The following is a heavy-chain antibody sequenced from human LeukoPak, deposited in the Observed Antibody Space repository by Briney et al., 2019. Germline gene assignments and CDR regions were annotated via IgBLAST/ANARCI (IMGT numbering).Heavy chain of an antibody. J-gene: IGHJ1*01. Sequence: PGGSLRLYCAASGFTLSSYWMHWVRQAPGKGLVWVSRIKSDGRTNYADSVKGRFTIPRDNAKNTVSLQMNSLRAEDTGVYYCARAPSEIGGYYPEYFRHWGQGTLVIVSS. CDR2: IKSDGRT. CDR1: GFTLSSYW. V-gene: IGHV3-74*01. CDR3: ARAPSEIGGYYPEYFRH. D-gene: IGHD3-22*01.